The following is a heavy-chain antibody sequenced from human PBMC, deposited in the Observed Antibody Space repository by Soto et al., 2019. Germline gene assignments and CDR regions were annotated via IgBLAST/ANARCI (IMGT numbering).Heavy chain of an antibody. V-gene: IGHV3-30*18. CDR3: AKHYYDFWRYHYNGGFDH. Sequence: QVQLVESGGGVVQPGGSLRLSCAASGFTFDTYGMHWVRQAPSKGLEWVAVVSYDGSEKNYGDSMKGRFTISRDNSKNTLYLQMSSLIPEDTAVYYCAKHYYDFWRYHYNGGFDHWGQGTLVTVSS. CDR2: VSYDGSEK. CDR1: GFTFDTYG. D-gene: IGHD3-3*01. J-gene: IGHJ4*02.